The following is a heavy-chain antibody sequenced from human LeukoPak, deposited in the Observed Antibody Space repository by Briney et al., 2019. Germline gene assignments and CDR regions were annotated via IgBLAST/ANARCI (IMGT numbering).Heavy chain of an antibody. CDR1: GFTFSSYS. J-gene: IGHJ3*02. CDR2: ISSSSSYI. V-gene: IGHV3-21*01. D-gene: IGHD3-10*01. Sequence: GGSLRLSCAASGFTFSSYSMNWVRQAPGKGLEWVSSISSSSSYIYYADSVKGRFTISRDNAKNSLYLQMNSLRAEDTAVYYCARVSLITMVRGVMGAFDIWGQGTMVTVSS. CDR3: ARVSLITMVRGVMGAFDI.